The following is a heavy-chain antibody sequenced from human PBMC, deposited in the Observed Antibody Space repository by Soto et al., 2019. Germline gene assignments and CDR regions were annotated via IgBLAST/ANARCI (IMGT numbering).Heavy chain of an antibody. D-gene: IGHD1-1*01. J-gene: IGHJ4*02. CDR1: GFTFSDYG. Sequence: QVQLVESGGGVVQPGRSPRLSCAASGFTFSDYGMHWVRQAPGKGLEWVSVISYDGINKYYADSVKGRFTISRDNSKNTLYLQMNSLRAEDMAVYYCAKSVYNWNDGFFDNWGQGTLVTVSS. CDR3: AKSVYNWNDGFFDN. CDR2: ISYDGINK. V-gene: IGHV3-30*18.